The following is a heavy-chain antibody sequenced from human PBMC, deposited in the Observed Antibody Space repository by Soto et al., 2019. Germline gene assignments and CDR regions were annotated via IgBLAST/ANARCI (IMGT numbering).Heavy chain of an antibody. Sequence: SETLSLTCTVSGGSISSGDYYWSWIRQPPGKGLEWIGYIYYSGSTYYNPSLKSRVTISVDTSKNQFSLKLSSVTAADTAVYYCARAEYQLYYYYGMDVWGQGTTVTVSS. CDR3: ARAEYQLYYYYGMDV. CDR1: GGSISSGDYY. D-gene: IGHD2-2*01. CDR2: IYYSGST. J-gene: IGHJ6*02. V-gene: IGHV4-30-4*01.